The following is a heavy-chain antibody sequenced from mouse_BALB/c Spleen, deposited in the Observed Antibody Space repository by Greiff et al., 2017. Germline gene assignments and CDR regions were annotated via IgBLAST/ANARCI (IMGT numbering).Heavy chain of an antibody. D-gene: IGHD3-2*02. CDR2: IYPGGGYT. CDR3: ARNYQLRGYFDY. Sequence: QVQLQQSGAELVRPGTSVKISCKASGYTFTNYWLGWVKQRPGHGLEWIGDIYPGGGYTNYNEKFKGKATLTADTSSSTAYMQLSSLTSEDSAVYFCARNYQLRGYFDYWGQGTTLTVSS. V-gene: IGHV1-63*02. CDR1: GYTFTNYW. J-gene: IGHJ2*01.